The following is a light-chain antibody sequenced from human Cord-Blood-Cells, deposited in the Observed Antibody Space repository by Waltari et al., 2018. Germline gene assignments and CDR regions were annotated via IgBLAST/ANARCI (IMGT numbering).Light chain of an antibody. CDR1: QSVSSY. Sequence: EFVLTQSPATLSLSPGERATLSCRASQSVSSYLAWYQQKPGQAPRLLIYDASNRATGIPARFSGSVSGTDFTLTISSLEPEDFAVYYCQQRSNWRASFGQGTKLEIK. V-gene: IGKV3-11*01. CDR3: QQRSNWRAS. J-gene: IGKJ2*03. CDR2: DAS.